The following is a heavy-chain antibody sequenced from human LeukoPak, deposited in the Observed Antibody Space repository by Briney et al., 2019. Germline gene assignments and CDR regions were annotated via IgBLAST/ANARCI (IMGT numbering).Heavy chain of an antibody. CDR1: GYIFTGDY. J-gene: IGHJ3*02. Sequence: GASVNVSCKASGYIFTGDYMHWVRQAAGQGLEWMGWINPNSGGTNYAQKFQGRVTMTRDTSISTAYMELSRLRSDDTAVYYCARDVWYQLLDAFDIWGQGTMVTVSS. D-gene: IGHD2-2*01. CDR2: INPNSGGT. CDR3: ARDVWYQLLDAFDI. V-gene: IGHV1-2*02.